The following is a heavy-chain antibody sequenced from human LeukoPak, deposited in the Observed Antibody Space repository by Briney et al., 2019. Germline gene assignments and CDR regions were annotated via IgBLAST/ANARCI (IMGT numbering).Heavy chain of an antibody. J-gene: IGHJ4*02. CDR1: GGSISSGSYY. V-gene: IGHV4-61*01. D-gene: IGHD6-19*01. CDR3: ARGNSGWYGYYFDY. CDR2: IYYSGST. Sequence: SETLSLTCTVSGGSISSGSYYWRWIRQPPGKGLERIGYIYYSGSTNYNPSLKSRVTISVDTSKNQFSLKLSSVTAADTAVYYCARGNSGWYGYYFDYWGQGTLVTVSS.